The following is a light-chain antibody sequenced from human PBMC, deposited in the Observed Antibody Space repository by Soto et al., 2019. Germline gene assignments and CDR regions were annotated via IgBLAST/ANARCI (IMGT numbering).Light chain of an antibody. CDR2: DAS. CDR3: QQYHNWPIT. J-gene: IGKJ5*01. V-gene: IGKV3D-15*01. CDR1: QSVTST. Sequence: EIVLTQSPGTLSLSPGERATLSCRASQSVTSTYLAWYQQGPGQAPRLLIYDASNRATGIPARFSGSGSGTEFTLTISSLQSEDFAVYYCQQYHNWPITFGQGTRLEIK.